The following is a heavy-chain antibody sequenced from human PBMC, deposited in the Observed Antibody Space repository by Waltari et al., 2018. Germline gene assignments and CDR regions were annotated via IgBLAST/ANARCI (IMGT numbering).Heavy chain of an antibody. CDR3: ASYYDSSGYKLDY. CDR1: GGTFSSSA. J-gene: IGHJ4*02. Sequence: QVQLVQSGAEVKKPVSSVKVSCKASGGTFSSSAISWVRQAPGQGLEWMGRIIPIFCTANDAHKFQGRVTITADKSTSTAYTELSSLRSEDTAVYYCASYYDSSGYKLDYWGQGTLVTVSS. CDR2: IIPIFCTA. D-gene: IGHD3-22*01. V-gene: IGHV1-69*08.